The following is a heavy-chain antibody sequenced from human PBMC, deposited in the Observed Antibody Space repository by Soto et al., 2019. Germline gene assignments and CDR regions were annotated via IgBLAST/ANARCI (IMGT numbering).Heavy chain of an antibody. CDR2: ISYDGSNK. CDR3: TRGGDIVLMVYAMAPSKHGMDV. CDR1: GFTFSSYA. Sequence: QVQLVESGGGVVQPGRSLRLSCAASGFTFSSYAMHWVRQAPGKGLEWVAVISYDGSNKYYADSVKGRFTISRDNSKNTLYLQMNSLRAEDTAVYYCTRGGDIVLMVYAMAPSKHGMDVWDQGTTVTVSS. J-gene: IGHJ6*02. D-gene: IGHD2-8*01. V-gene: IGHV3-30-3*01.